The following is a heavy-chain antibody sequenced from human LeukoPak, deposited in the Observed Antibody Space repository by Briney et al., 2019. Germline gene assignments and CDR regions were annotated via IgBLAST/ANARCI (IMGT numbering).Heavy chain of an antibody. CDR1: GGSISSGGYY. V-gene: IGHV4-31*03. Sequence: SETLSLTCTVSGGSISSGGYYWSWIRQHPGKGLEWIGYIYCSGSTYYNPSLKSRVTISVDTSKNQFSLKLSSVTAADTAVYYCARGTDIVVVPAPKGFDPWGQGTLVTVSS. D-gene: IGHD2-2*01. CDR3: ARGTDIVVVPAPKGFDP. CDR2: IYCSGST. J-gene: IGHJ5*02.